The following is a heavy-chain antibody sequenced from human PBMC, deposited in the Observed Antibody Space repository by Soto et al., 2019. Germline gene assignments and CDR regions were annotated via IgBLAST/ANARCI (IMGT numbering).Heavy chain of an antibody. Sequence: QLQLQESGPGLVKPSETLSLTCTVSGGSISSSSYYWGWIRQPPGKGLEWIGSIYYSGSTYYNPSLKRRVTITLDTAKTQASLKPSSVTAADTAVYYCSIVVVPSATGGFDYWGKGTLVTVSS. J-gene: IGHJ4*02. CDR3: SIVVVPSATGGFDY. CDR1: GGSISSSSYY. D-gene: IGHD2-2*01. V-gene: IGHV4-39*01. CDR2: IYYSGST.